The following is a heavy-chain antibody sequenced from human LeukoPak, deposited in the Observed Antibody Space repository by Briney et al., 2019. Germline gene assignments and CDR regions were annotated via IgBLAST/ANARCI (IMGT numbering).Heavy chain of an antibody. Sequence: GGSLRLCCAASGFTFSNYWMHWVRQAPGKGLVWVSRINTDGSRITYADSVKGRFTISRDNAMNTVYLQMNSLRAEDTAVYYCAREALSHQAFDYWGQGTLVTVSS. CDR3: AREALSHQAFDY. CDR1: GFTFSNYW. V-gene: IGHV3-74*01. J-gene: IGHJ4*02. CDR2: INTDGSRI.